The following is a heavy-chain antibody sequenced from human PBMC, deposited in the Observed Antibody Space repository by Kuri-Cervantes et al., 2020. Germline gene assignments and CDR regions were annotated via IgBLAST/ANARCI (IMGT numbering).Heavy chain of an antibody. CDR3: ARDESPNYYDSSGYPFDP. D-gene: IGHD3-22*01. CDR1: GNTLTELS. Sequence: ASVKVSCKVSGNTLTELSIHWVRQTPGKGLEWMGGFDPEDGERIYAQKFRGRVTMTTDTSTSTAYMELRSLRSDDTAVYYCARDESPNYYDSSGYPFDPWGQGTLVTVSS. CDR2: FDPEDGER. V-gene: IGHV1-24*01. J-gene: IGHJ5*02.